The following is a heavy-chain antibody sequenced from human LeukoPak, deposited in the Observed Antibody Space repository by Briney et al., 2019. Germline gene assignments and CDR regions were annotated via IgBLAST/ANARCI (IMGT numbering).Heavy chain of an antibody. CDR3: ARDGSYCSGGSCYTGAYFEH. V-gene: IGHV3-30-3*01. Sequence: GGSLRLSCAVSGFTFSTYAMHWVRQAPGKGLEWVSVISDSGSYKFYGDSVKGRFTISRDNSQNTLYLQMNSLRAEDSAVYYCARDGSYCSGGSCYTGAYFEHWGQGALVTVSS. J-gene: IGHJ1*01. D-gene: IGHD2-15*01. CDR1: GFTFSTYA. CDR2: ISDSGSYK.